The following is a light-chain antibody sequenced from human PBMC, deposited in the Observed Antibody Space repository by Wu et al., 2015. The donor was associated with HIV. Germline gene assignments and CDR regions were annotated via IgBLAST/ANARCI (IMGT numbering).Light chain of an antibody. V-gene: IGKV3-20*01. CDR3: QQYGSSLTWT. Sequence: NVLTQSPGTLTLSPGESATLSCRASQSVSSYSLAWYQQTRGQAPRLLIYGASHRALGIPDRFSGSGSGTDFTLTISRLEPEDFAVYYCQQYGSSLTWTFGQGTKVE. CDR1: QSVSSYS. J-gene: IGKJ1*01. CDR2: GAS.